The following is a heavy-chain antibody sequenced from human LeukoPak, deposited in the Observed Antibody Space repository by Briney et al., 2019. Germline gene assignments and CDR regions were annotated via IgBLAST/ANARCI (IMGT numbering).Heavy chain of an antibody. D-gene: IGHD2-2*02. CDR3: GYCSSTSCYTHGPYMDV. V-gene: IGHV4-34*01. CDR1: GGSFSGYY. J-gene: IGHJ6*03. CDR2: INHSGTT. Sequence: SETLSLTCAVYGGSFSGYYWSWIRQPPGKGLEWIGEINHSGTTNYNPSLKSGVTISVETTKHEFSLKLSSVAAADTAVYYCGYCSSTSCYTHGPYMDVWGKGTTVTVSS.